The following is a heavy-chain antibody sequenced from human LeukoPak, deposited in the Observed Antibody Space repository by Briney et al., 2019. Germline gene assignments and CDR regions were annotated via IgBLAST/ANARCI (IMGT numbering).Heavy chain of an antibody. CDR1: GYMYSGYY. D-gene: IGHD7-27*01. V-gene: IGHV1-8*02. Sequence: ASVKVSCKASGYMYSGYYIHWVRQATGQRPEWMGWMSPNSGDTGYAQKFQDRVTMTRNTSISTAYMELSSLRSDDTAVYYCARGPPNWGYDYWGPGTLVTVSS. J-gene: IGHJ4*02. CDR2: MSPNSGDT. CDR3: ARGPPNWGYDY.